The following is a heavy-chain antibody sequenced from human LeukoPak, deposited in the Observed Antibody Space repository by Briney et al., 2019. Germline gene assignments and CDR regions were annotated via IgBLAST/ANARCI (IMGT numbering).Heavy chain of an antibody. D-gene: IGHD3-10*01. CDR1: GFTVSSNY. V-gene: IGHV3-30*02. CDR2: IKFDGSQK. CDR3: ARRLPDSGSYSSDY. J-gene: IGHJ4*02. Sequence: PGGSLRLSCAASGFTVSSNYMSWVRQPPDKGLEWVAFIKFDGSQKYYADSVRGRFTVSRYNSRNMLYLQLDSLRDDDTAVYFCARRLPDSGSYSSDYWGQGTLVTVSS.